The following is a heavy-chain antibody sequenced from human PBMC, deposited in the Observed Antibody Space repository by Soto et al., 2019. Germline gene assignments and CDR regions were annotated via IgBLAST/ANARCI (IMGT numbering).Heavy chain of an antibody. Sequence: GESLKISCKGSGYTFTDYWIGWVRQLPGKGLEWMGIIYPGDSDTRYSPSFQGHVTITVDKSTSTAYLQWNTLKDSDTAMYYCARQGGEYNTMSDYWGQGTLVTVSS. J-gene: IGHJ4*02. V-gene: IGHV5-51*01. D-gene: IGHD3-10*01. CDR1: GYTFTDYW. CDR3: ARQGGEYNTMSDY. CDR2: IYPGDSDT.